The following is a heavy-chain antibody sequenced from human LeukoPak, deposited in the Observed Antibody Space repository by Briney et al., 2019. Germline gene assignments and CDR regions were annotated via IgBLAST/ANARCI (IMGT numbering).Heavy chain of an antibody. CDR1: GYTFTSYG. CDR2: ISAYNGNT. Sequence: ASVKVSCKASGYTFTSYGISWVRQAPGQGLEWMGWISAYNGNTNCAQKLQGRVTMTTDTSTSTAYMELRSLRSDDTAVYYCARDLPVSDYGDYSRSLDWYFDLWGRGTLVTVSS. D-gene: IGHD4-17*01. CDR3: ARDLPVSDYGDYSRSLDWYFDL. J-gene: IGHJ2*01. V-gene: IGHV1-18*01.